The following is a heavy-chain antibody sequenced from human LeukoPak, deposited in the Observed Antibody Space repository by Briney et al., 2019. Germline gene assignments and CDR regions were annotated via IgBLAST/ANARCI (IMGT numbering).Heavy chain of an antibody. J-gene: IGHJ4*02. V-gene: IGHV1-2*06. D-gene: IGHD5-18*01. CDR2: INPNSSGT. CDR1: GYTFTGYY. CDR3: ARVGYSYGEIDY. Sequence: GASVKVSCKASGYTFTGYYMHWVRQAPGQGLEWMGRINPNSSGTNYAQKFQGRVTMTRDTSISTAYMELSRLRSDDTAVYYCARVGYSYGEIDYWGQGTLVTVSS.